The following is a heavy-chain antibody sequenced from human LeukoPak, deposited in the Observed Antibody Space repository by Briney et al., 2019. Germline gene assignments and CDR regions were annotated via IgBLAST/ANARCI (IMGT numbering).Heavy chain of an antibody. CDR2: IWYDGSNK. CDR3: ARVTGGFYYYYGMDV. D-gene: IGHD7-27*01. Sequence: PGGSLRLSCAASGFTFSSYGMHWVRQAPGKGLEWVAVIWYDGSNKYYADSVKGRFTISRDNSKNTLYLQMNSLRAEDTAVYYCARVTGGFYYYYGMDVWGQGTTVTVSS. V-gene: IGHV3-33*01. J-gene: IGHJ6*02. CDR1: GFTFSSYG.